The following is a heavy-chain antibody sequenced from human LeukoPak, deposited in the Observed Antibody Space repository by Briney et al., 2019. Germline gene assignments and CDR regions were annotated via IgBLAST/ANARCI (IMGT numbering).Heavy chain of an antibody. V-gene: IGHV4-59*01. CDR1: GGSISSYY. D-gene: IGHD4-11*01. CDR3: ARTTEGCAGGPGYSYYYYLDG. CDR2: IHYSGSY. J-gene: IGHJ6*03. Sequence: SETLSLTCTVSGGSISSYYRSWIRQAPGKGLEWLGYIHYSGSYHYNPSLKSQVTISVDTSKNQVSLKLRSVTAADRAVYYCARTTEGCAGGPGYSYYYYLDGWGKGTTVSISS.